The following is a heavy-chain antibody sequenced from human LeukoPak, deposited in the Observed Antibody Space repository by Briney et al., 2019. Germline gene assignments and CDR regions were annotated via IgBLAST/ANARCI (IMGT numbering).Heavy chain of an antibody. Sequence: GGSLRLSCVASGFTFRNYAMHWVRQAPGKGLEWVAVIVYDGSNKYYADSVRGRFTISRDNSKNTLYLQMNSLRAEDTAVYYCARENYGQHYFDFWGQGTLVTVSS. V-gene: IGHV3-30-3*01. CDR1: GFTFRNYA. J-gene: IGHJ4*02. CDR3: ARENYGQHYFDF. D-gene: IGHD4-17*01. CDR2: IVYDGSNK.